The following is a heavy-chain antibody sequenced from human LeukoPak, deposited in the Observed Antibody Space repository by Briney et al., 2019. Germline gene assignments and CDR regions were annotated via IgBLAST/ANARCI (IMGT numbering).Heavy chain of an antibody. D-gene: IGHD4-17*01. Sequence: SETLSLTCAVYGGSFSGYYWSWICQPPGKGLEWIGEINHSGSTNYNPSLKSRVTISVDTSKTQFSLKLSSVTAADTTVYYCARASFIYGDYDGYWGQGTLVTVSS. V-gene: IGHV4-34*01. J-gene: IGHJ4*02. CDR2: INHSGST. CDR3: ARASFIYGDYDGY. CDR1: GGSFSGYY.